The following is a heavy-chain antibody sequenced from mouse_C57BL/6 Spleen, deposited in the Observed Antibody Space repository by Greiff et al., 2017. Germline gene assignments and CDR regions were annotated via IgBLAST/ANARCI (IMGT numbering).Heavy chain of an antibody. CDR2: IDPNGGGT. CDR1: GYTFTSYW. CDR3: ARSPIYDGNCYYDMDY. J-gene: IGHJ4*01. D-gene: IGHD2-3*01. V-gene: IGHV1-72*01. Sequence: QVQLQQPGAELVKPGASVKLSCKASGYTFTSYWMHWVKQRPGRGLEWIGRIDPNGGGTKYNEKFKSKATLTVDKPSSTAYMQLSSLTSEDSAVYYWARSPIYDGNCYYDMDYWGQGTTVTVSS.